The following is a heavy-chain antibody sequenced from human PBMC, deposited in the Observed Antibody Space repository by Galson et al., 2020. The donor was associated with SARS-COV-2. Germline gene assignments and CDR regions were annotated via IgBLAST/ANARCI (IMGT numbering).Heavy chain of an antibody. V-gene: IGHV4-34*01. D-gene: IGHD6-6*01. CDR1: GGSFSGYY. Sequence: SETLSLTCAVYGGSFSGYYWSWIRQPPGKGLEWIGEINHSGSTNYNPSLKSRVTISVDTSKNQFSLKLSSVTAADTAVYYCARWELVHISLFAFDIWGQGTMVTVSS. CDR2: INHSGST. J-gene: IGHJ3*02. CDR3: ARWELVHISLFAFDI.